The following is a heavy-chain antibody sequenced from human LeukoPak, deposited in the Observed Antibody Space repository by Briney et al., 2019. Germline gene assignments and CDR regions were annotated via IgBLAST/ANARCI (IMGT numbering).Heavy chain of an antibody. CDR1: GYTFTSYG. Sequence: ASVTVSCKASGYTFTSYGISWVRHAPGQGLEWMGWISAYNGNTNYAQKLQGRVTMTTDTSTSTAYMELRSLRSDDTAVYYCARDELELPYGDYYYGMDVWGQGTTVTVSS. CDR3: ARDELELPYGDYYYGMDV. CDR2: ISAYNGNT. J-gene: IGHJ6*02. V-gene: IGHV1-18*01. D-gene: IGHD1-7*01.